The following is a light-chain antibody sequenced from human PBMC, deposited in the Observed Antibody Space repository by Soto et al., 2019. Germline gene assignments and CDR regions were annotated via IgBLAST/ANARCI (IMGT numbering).Light chain of an antibody. Sequence: EVLLTQSPAALSLSPGETATLSCRASHSVVDNLAWSQQRPGQAPRLLIYRATSRATGVPARLSGSGTGTEFALTIRSLQSEDFAVYYCQQYDVWPPITFGQGTRLELK. CDR3: QQYDVWPPIT. V-gene: IGKV3-15*01. CDR2: RAT. J-gene: IGKJ5*01. CDR1: HSVVDN.